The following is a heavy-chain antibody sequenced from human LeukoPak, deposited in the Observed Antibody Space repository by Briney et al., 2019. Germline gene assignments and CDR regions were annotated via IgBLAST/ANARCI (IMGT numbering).Heavy chain of an antibody. Sequence: GGSLRLSCAASGFTFSSYWMSWVRQAPGKGLEWVSAISVSGNTYHADSVKGRFTISRDSSKNTLFLQMNRLRPEDAAVYYCAKAPVTTCRGAYCYPFDYWGQGTLVTVSS. CDR3: AKAPVTTCRGAYCYPFDY. D-gene: IGHD2-21*01. CDR2: ISVSGNT. V-gene: IGHV3-23*01. J-gene: IGHJ4*02. CDR1: GFTFSSYW.